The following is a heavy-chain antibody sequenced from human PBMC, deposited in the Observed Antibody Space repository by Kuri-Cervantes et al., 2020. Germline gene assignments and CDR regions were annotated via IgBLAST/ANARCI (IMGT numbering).Heavy chain of an antibody. CDR1: GFTFSSYE. J-gene: IGHJ4*02. CDR3: ARDGWDIVVVVAATHGNYFDY. Sequence: GGSLRLSCAASGFTFSSYEMNWVRQAPGKGLEWVSYISSSGSTIYYADSVKGRFTISRDNAKNSLYLQMNSLRAEDTAVYYCARDGWDIVVVVAATHGNYFDYWGQGTRGTVSS. D-gene: IGHD2-15*01. CDR2: ISSSGSTI. V-gene: IGHV3-48*03.